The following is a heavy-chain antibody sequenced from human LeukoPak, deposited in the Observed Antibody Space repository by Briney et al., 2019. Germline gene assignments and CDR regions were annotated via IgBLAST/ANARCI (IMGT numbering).Heavy chain of an antibody. CDR3: ARDYGDYGY. J-gene: IGHJ4*02. Sequence: SETLSLTCTVSGGSISSYYWSWIRQPPGKGLEWIGYIYYSGSTYYNPSLKSRVTISVDTSKNQFSLKLSSVTAADTAVYYCARDYGDYGYWGQGTLVTVSS. D-gene: IGHD4-17*01. V-gene: IGHV4-59*12. CDR2: IYYSGST. CDR1: GGSISSYY.